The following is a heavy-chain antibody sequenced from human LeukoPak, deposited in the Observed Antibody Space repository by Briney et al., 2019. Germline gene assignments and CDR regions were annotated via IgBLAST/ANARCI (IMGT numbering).Heavy chain of an antibody. CDR2: VSTSGST. J-gene: IGHJ4*02. V-gene: IGHV4-61*02. CDR3: ARGMYGSGSYSAIDY. Sequence: SETLSLTCTVSGGSISSGRYYWSWIRQTAGKGLEWIGRVSTSGSTNYNPSLKSRVTISVDTSKNQFSLKLSSVTAADTAVYYCARGMYGSGSYSAIDYWGQGTLVTVSS. D-gene: IGHD3-10*01. CDR1: GGSISSGRYY.